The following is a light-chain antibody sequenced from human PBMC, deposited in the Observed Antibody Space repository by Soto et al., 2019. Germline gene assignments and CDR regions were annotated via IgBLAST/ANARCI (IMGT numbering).Light chain of an antibody. V-gene: IGKV1-5*03. CDR2: KAS. CDR1: QSISSW. J-gene: IGKJ2*01. Sequence: DIQMTQSPSTLSASVGDRVTITCRDSQSISSWLAWYQQKPGKAPKLLIYKASSLESGVPSRFSGSGSGTGFTLTISSLQPDDFATYYCQQYNSYSYTFGQGTKLEIK. CDR3: QQYNSYSYT.